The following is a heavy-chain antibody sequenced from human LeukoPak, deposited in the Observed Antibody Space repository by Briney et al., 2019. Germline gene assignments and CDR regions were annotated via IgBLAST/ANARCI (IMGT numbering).Heavy chain of an antibody. Sequence: SVKVSCKASGGTFSSYAISWVRQAPGQGLEWMGGIIPIFGTANYAQKFQGRVTITADKSTSTAYMELSSLRSEDTAVYYCASHYGDYVGDAGRGGYYYMDVWGKGTTVTVSS. CDR3: ASHYGDYVGDAGRGGYYYMDV. D-gene: IGHD4-17*01. CDR1: GGTFSSYA. J-gene: IGHJ6*03. V-gene: IGHV1-69*06. CDR2: IIPIFGTA.